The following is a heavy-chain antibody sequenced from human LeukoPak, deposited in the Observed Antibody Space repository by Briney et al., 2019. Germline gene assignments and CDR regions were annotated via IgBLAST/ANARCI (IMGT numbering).Heavy chain of an antibody. CDR3: ARDTATFFDY. CDR2: ISSSRYI. J-gene: IGHJ4*02. V-gene: IGHV3-21*01. D-gene: IGHD5-18*01. CDR1: VFTFSSYS. Sequence: GGSLRLSCAASVFTFSSYSMNWVRQAPGKGLEWVSSISSSRYIYYTDSVRGRFTISRDNAKNTLYLQMNSLRAEDTAVYYCARDTATFFDYWGQGTLVTVSS.